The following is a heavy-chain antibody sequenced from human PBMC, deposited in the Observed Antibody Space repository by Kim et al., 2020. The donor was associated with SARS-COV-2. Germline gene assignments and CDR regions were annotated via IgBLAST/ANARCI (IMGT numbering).Heavy chain of an antibody. CDR3: ARGGSFSDYYVY. V-gene: IGHV4-30-2*01. CDR1: GGSISSGGYS. CDR2: IYHSGST. Sequence: SETLSLTCAVSGGSISSGGYSWSWIRQPPGKGLEWIGYIYHSGSTYYNPSLKSRVTISVDRSKNQFSLKLSSVTAADTAVYYCARGGSFSDYYVYWGQGTLVTVSS. D-gene: IGHD3-16*01. J-gene: IGHJ4*02.